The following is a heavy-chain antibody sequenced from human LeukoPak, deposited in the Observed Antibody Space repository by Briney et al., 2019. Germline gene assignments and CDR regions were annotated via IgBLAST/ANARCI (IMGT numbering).Heavy chain of an antibody. J-gene: IGHJ4*02. CDR3: ASPRGFSYGYFDN. Sequence: SETLSLTCTVSGGSISSSHAYWGWIRQPPGKGLEWIGSIYYSKNTYYNPSLKSRVTISADTSKNQFSLTLGSVSATDTAVYYCASPRGFSYGYFDNWGQGTLVTVSS. V-gene: IGHV4-39*01. CDR1: GGSISSSHAY. D-gene: IGHD5-18*01. CDR2: IYYSKNT.